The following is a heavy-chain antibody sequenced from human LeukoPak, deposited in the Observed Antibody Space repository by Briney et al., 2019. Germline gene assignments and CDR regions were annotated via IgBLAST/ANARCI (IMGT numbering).Heavy chain of an antibody. CDR2: ISSSSTYI. CDR3: ARDVYDSSGFSGAFDI. Sequence: GESLRLSCAASGFTFNSCAFNWVRQAPGKGLEWVSSISSSSTYIYYADSVKGRFTISRDNAKNSLSLQMNSLRAEDTAVYYCARDVYDSSGFSGAFDIWGQGTMVTVSS. J-gene: IGHJ3*02. CDR1: GFTFNSCA. V-gene: IGHV3-21*01. D-gene: IGHD3-22*01.